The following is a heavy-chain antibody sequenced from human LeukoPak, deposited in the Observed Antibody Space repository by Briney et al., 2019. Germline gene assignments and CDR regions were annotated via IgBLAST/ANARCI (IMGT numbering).Heavy chain of an antibody. V-gene: IGHV3-21*01. Sequence: PGGSLRLSCAASGFTFSSYSMNWVRQAPGKGLEWVSSISSGSSYIYYADSLKGRFTISRDNAKNSLYLQMNSLRVEDTAVYYCARAYGNSWYSTIWGQGTLVTVSS. CDR2: ISSGSSYI. CDR3: ARAYGNSWYSTI. D-gene: IGHD6-13*01. CDR1: GFTFSSYS. J-gene: IGHJ4*02.